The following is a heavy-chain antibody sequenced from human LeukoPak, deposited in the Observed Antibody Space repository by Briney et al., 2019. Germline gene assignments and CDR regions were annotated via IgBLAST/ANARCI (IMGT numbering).Heavy chain of an antibody. CDR3: AKSHPPTVTTEEGEYLQH. D-gene: IGHD4-17*01. Sequence: GGSLRLSCAASGFTFSSFGMHWVRQAPGQGLEWVAVISFDGSNQYYADSVKGRFTIYRDNFKNTVYLQMNSLRAEETAVYYCAKSHPPTVTTEEGEYLQHWGQGTLITVSS. J-gene: IGHJ1*01. V-gene: IGHV3-30*18. CDR2: ISFDGSNQ. CDR1: GFTFSSFG.